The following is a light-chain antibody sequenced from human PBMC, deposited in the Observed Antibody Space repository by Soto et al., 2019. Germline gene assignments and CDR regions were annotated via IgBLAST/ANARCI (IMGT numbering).Light chain of an antibody. CDR3: QSYDSSLSGSV. CDR2: GNN. Sequence: QSVLTQPPSVSGAPGQRVTISCTGSSSKIGAGYHVHWYQQLPGTAPKLLIYGNNNRPSGVPDRFSGSKSGTSASLAITGLQAEDEADYYCQSYDSSLSGSVFGGGTKLTVL. CDR1: SSKIGAGYH. J-gene: IGLJ3*02. V-gene: IGLV1-40*01.